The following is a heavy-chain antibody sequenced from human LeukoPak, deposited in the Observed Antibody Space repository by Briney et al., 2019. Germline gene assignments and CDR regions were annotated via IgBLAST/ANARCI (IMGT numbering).Heavy chain of an antibody. V-gene: IGHV1-46*01. Sequence: ASVKVSCKASGYTFTSYYMHWVRQAPGQGLEWMGIINPSGGSTGYAQKFQGRVTMTRDTSTSTVYMELSSLRSEDTAVYYCARDSALRFLEWLSHPYYYGMDVWGQGTTVTVSS. D-gene: IGHD3-3*01. CDR2: INPSGGST. CDR1: GYTFTSYY. CDR3: ARDSALRFLEWLSHPYYYGMDV. J-gene: IGHJ6*02.